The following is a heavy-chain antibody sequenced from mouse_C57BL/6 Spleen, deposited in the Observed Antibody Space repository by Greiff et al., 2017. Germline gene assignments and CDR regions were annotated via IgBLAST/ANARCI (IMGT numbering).Heavy chain of an antibody. J-gene: IGHJ1*03. CDR2: IDPSDSYT. D-gene: IGHD1-1*01. CDR3: ARRGTTDWYFDV. CDR1: GYTFTSYW. V-gene: IGHV1-69*01. Sequence: QVQLQQPGAELVMPGASVKLSCKASGYTFTSYWMHWVKQRPGQGLEWIGEIDPSDSYTNYNQKFKSKSTLTVDKSSSTAYMQLSSLTSEDSAVYYCARRGTTDWYFDVWGTGTTVTVSA.